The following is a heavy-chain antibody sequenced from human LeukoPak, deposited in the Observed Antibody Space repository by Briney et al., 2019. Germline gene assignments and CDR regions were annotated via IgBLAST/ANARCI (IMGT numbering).Heavy chain of an antibody. V-gene: IGHV1-2*02. CDR3: ARGRGYSCSWYVPLNWFDP. CDR1: GGTFSSYA. CDR2: INPNSGGT. J-gene: IGHJ5*02. D-gene: IGHD6-13*01. Sequence: ASVKVSCEASGGTFSSYAISWVRQAPGQGLEWMGWINPNSGGTNYAQKFQGRVTMTRDTSISTAYMELSRLRSDDTAVYYCARGRGYSCSWYVPLNWFDPWGQGTLVTVSS.